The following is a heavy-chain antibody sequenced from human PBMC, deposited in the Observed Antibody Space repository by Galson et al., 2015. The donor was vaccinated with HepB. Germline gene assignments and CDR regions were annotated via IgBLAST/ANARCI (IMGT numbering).Heavy chain of an antibody. Sequence: SLRLSCAASGFTFSDYYMSWIRQAPGKGLEWVSYISSSGSTIYYADSVKGRFTISRDNAKNSLYLQMNSLRAEDTAVYYCARERNVVVPAANDYWGQGTLVTVSS. CDR3: ARERNVVVPAANDY. J-gene: IGHJ4*02. CDR2: ISSSGSTI. CDR1: GFTFSDYY. D-gene: IGHD2-2*01. V-gene: IGHV3-11*01.